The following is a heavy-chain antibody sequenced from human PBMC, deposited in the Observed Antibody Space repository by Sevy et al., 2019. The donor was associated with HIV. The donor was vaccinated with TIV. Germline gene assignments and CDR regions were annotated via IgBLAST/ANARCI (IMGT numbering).Heavy chain of an antibody. V-gene: IGHV3-15*01. D-gene: IGHD3-22*01. CDR1: GFTFSNAW. Sequence: GGSLRLSCAASGFTFSNAWMSWVRQAPGKGLEWVGRIKSKTDGGTTDYAAPVKGRFTISRDISKNTVYLQMNSLKTEDTAVYYCTTDVSSGYYYGYYYYGMDVWGQGTTVTVSS. J-gene: IGHJ6*02. CDR2: IKSKTDGGTT. CDR3: TTDVSSGYYYGYYYYGMDV.